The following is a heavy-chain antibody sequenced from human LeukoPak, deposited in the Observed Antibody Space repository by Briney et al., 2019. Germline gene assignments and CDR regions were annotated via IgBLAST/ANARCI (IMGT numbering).Heavy chain of an antibody. Sequence: ASVKVSCKASGYTFTSYGISWVRQAPGQGLEWMGWISAYNGNTNYAQKLQGRVTMTTDTSTSTAYMELRSLRSDDTAVYYCARVDRSGSAYGWFDPWGQGTLVTVSS. V-gene: IGHV1-18*01. CDR3: ARVDRSGSAYGWFDP. D-gene: IGHD5-12*01. CDR2: ISAYNGNT. CDR1: GYTFTSYG. J-gene: IGHJ5*02.